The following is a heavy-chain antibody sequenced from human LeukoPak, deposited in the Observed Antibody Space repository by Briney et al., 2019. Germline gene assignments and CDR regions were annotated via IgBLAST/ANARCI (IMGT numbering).Heavy chain of an antibody. Sequence: GGSLRLSCAASGFTFDDYAMHWVRQAPGKGLEWVSGISWNSGSIGYADSVKGRFTISRDNAKNSLYLQMNSLRAEDTALYYCAKDRSENYDIFTGSFDYWGQGTLVTVSS. D-gene: IGHD3-9*01. CDR1: GFTFDDYA. CDR2: ISWNSGSI. J-gene: IGHJ4*02. CDR3: AKDRSENYDIFTGSFDY. V-gene: IGHV3-9*01.